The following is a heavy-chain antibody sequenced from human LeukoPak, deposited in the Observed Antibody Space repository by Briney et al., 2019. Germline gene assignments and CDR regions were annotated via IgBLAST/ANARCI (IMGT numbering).Heavy chain of an antibody. J-gene: IGHJ6*03. CDR2: IYTSGST. V-gene: IGHV4-4*07. Sequence: PSETLSLTCTVSGVSISSYYWSWIRQPAGKGLEWIGRIYTSGSTNNNPSLKSRVTISVDKSKNQFSLKLSSVTAADTAVYYCARHYYYYMDVWGKGTTVTVSS. CDR1: GVSISSYY. CDR3: ARHYYYYMDV.